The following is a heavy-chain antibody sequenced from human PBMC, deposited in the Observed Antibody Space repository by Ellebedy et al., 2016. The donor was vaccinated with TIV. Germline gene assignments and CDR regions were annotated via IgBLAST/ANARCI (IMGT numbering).Heavy chain of an antibody. Sequence: GESLKISXAASGFTFSSYSMNWVRQAPGKGLEWVSYISSSSSTIYYADSVKGRFTISRDNSKNTLYLQMNSLRAEDTAVYYCARGRSSGFSYYFDYWGQGTLVTVSS. V-gene: IGHV3-48*01. CDR3: ARGRSSGFSYYFDY. CDR2: ISSSSSTI. D-gene: IGHD6-19*01. J-gene: IGHJ4*02. CDR1: GFTFSSYS.